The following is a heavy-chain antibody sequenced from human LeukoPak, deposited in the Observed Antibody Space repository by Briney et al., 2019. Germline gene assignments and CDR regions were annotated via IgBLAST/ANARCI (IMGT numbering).Heavy chain of an antibody. CDR2: ISGSGGST. CDR1: GFTFSSYA. V-gene: IGHV3-23*01. D-gene: IGHD1-26*01. J-gene: IGHJ4*02. CDR3: AKDLEGATGFDY. Sequence: GGPLRLSCAASGFTFSSYAMSWVRQAPGKGLEWVSAISGSGGSTYYADSVKGRFTISRDNSKNTLYLQMNSLRAEDTAVYYCAKDLEGATGFDYWGQGTLVTVSS.